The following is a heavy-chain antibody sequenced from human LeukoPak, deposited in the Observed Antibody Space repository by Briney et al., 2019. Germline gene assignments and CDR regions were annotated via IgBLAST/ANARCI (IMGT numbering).Heavy chain of an antibody. D-gene: IGHD2-15*01. CDR2: IKQDGSEK. CDR1: GFTFSSYW. CDR3: ARDESSSGYCSGGSCYSITPGWFDA. V-gene: IGHV3-7*01. Sequence: GGSLRLSCAASGFTFSSYWMSWVRQAPGKGLEWVANIKQDGSEKYYVDSVKGRFTISRDNAKNSLYLQMNSLRAEDTAVYYCARDESSSGYCSGGSCYSITPGWFDAWGQGTLVTVSS. J-gene: IGHJ5*02.